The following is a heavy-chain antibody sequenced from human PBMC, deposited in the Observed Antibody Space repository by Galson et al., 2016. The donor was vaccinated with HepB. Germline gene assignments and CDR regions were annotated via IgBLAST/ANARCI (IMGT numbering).Heavy chain of an antibody. CDR1: GFAFSSYW. J-gene: IGHJ1*01. D-gene: IGHD1-26*01. CDR2: INQDGSET. CDR3: ARGWRTYYRYFEH. V-gene: IGHV3-7*01. Sequence: SLRLSCAASGFAFSSYWMHWVRQVPGKGLEWVANINQDGSETYYLDSVKGRFTISRDNAKNSLYLQMNSLRGEDTAVYYCARGWRTYYRYFEHWGQGALVSVSS.